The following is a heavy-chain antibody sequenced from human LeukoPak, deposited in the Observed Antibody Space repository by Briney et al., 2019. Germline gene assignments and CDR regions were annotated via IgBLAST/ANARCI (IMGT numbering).Heavy chain of an antibody. D-gene: IGHD3-9*01. CDR2: IYYSGST. V-gene: IGHV4-31*03. J-gene: IGHJ4*02. CDR3: ASRQLRYFGWLDYFDY. CDR1: GGSISSGGYY. Sequence: SETLSLTCTVSGGSISSGGYYWSWIRQHPGKGLEWIGYIYYSGSTYYNPSLKSRVTISVDTSKNQFSLKLSSVTAADTAVYYCASRQLRYFGWLDYFDYWGQGTLVTVSS.